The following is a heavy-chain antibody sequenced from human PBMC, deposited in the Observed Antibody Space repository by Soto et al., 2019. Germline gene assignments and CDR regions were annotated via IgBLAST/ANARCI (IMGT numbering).Heavy chain of an antibody. CDR1: GGTFSSYA. CDR3: ARDFSSGWPNYYYYGMDV. V-gene: IGHV1-69*01. D-gene: IGHD6-19*01. CDR2: IIPIFGTA. Sequence: QVQLVQSGAEVKKPGSSVKVSCKASGGTFSSYAISWVRQAPGQGLEWMGGIIPIFGTANYAQKFQGRVTITADESTSTAYMELSSLRSEDTAVYYCARDFSSGWPNYYYYGMDVWGQGTTVTVSS. J-gene: IGHJ6*02.